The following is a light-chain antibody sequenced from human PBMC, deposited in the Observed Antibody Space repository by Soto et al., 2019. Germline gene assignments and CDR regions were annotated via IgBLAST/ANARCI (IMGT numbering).Light chain of an antibody. CDR1: QRVNSRY. J-gene: IGKJ1*01. Sequence: EIVLTQSPGTLSFSAGERATLSCRASQRVNSRYLAWYQQKAGQAPRLLIYGASTRATGIPARFSGSRSGTDVRLTIKSRVTEEVEVAQCIQRGRWRRMTFGQGTRVDIK. V-gene: IGKV3-20*02. CDR2: GAS. CDR3: IQRGRWRRMT.